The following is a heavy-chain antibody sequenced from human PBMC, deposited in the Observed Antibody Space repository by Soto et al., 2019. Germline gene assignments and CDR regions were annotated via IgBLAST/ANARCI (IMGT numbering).Heavy chain of an antibody. V-gene: IGHV4-59*01. D-gene: IGHD6-25*01. Sequence: PSETLSLTCSVSGVSISSYFWSWIRQAPGRGLEWIGYTYHRGSTNYSPSLKSRVAISLDTSENQFSLKVNSVTAADTAVYYCAPIGGYHGPLDYWGQGTPVTVSS. CDR2: TYHRGST. CDR1: GVSISSYF. CDR3: APIGGYHGPLDY. J-gene: IGHJ4*02.